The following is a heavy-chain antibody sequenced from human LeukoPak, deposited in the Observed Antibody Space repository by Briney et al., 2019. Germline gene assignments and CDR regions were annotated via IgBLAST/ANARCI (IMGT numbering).Heavy chain of an antibody. CDR2: LHPNSGGT. D-gene: IGHD5-18*01. CDR3: ARVDTAMASG. V-gene: IGHV1-2*02. Sequence: ASVKVSCKASGYTFTGYYMHWARQAPGQGLEGMGWLHPNSGGTNYAQKFQGRVTMTRDTSISTAYMELSRLRSDDTAVYYCARVDTAMASGWGQGTLVTVSS. J-gene: IGHJ4*02. CDR1: GYTFTGYY.